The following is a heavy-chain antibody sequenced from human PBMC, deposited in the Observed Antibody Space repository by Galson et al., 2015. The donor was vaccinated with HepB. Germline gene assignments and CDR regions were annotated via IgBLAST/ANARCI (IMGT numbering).Heavy chain of an antibody. J-gene: IGHJ5*02. V-gene: IGHV3-30-3*01. CDR1: GFTFSSYA. Sequence: SLRLSCAASGFTFSSYAMHWVRQAPGKGLEWVAVISYDGSNKYYADSVKGRFTISRDNSKNTLYLQMNSLRAEDTAVYYCARDRSPIFGVVSRGGWFDPWGQGTLVTVSS. CDR3: ARDRSPIFGVVSRGGWFDP. CDR2: ISYDGSNK. D-gene: IGHD3-3*01.